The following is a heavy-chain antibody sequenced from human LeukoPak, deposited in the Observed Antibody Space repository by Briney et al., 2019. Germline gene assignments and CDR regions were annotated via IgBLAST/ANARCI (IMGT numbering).Heavy chain of an antibody. Sequence: SETLSLACGVYGGSFSGYYWSCIRQPPGKGLEWIGEINNSGSTNYNPSLKSRVTISVDTSKNQFSLKLSSVTAADTAVYYCVRDIAAAGGFDYWGQGTLVTVSS. V-gene: IGHV4-34*01. CDR1: GGSFSGYY. CDR3: VRDIAAAGGFDY. D-gene: IGHD6-13*01. CDR2: INNSGST. J-gene: IGHJ4*02.